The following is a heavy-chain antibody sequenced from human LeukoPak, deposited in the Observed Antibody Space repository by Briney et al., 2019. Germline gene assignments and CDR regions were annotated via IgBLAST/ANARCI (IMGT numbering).Heavy chain of an antibody. CDR2: IYYSGST. CDR1: GGSISSYY. V-gene: IGHV4-59*01. CDR3: ARRGRSPFDY. D-gene: IGHD3-10*01. Sequence: PSETLSLTCTVSGGSISSYYWSWLRQPPGKGLEWIGYIYYSGSTNYNPSLKSRVTISVDTSKNQFSLKLSSVTAVDTAVYYCARRGRSPFDYWGQGTLVTVSS. J-gene: IGHJ4*02.